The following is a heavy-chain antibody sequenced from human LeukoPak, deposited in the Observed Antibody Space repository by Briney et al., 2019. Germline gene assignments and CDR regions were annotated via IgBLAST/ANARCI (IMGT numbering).Heavy chain of an antibody. CDR2: IRYDGSNK. D-gene: IGHD1-14*01. J-gene: IGHJ4*02. Sequence: GGSLRLSCRASGFTFSNYGMLWVRQAPGKGLEWVAFIRYDGSNKFYADSVKGRVTTSRDNSKNTLYLHINSLRVEDTAVYYCVKDNPLDYWGQGTLVIVSS. V-gene: IGHV3-30*02. CDR1: GFTFSNYG. CDR3: VKDNPLDY.